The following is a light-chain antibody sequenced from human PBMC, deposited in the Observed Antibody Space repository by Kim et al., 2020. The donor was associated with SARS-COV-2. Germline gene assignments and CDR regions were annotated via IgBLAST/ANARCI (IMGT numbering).Light chain of an antibody. Sequence: SPVNRHPLSGKTSQSGSGSLAWDQLKRGTPPTLLVYSPSKKATSIPARSTGRESGTDFALTIDNLEPEDCAVDYCRQRSNWPDITFGQGTRLEIK. J-gene: IGKJ5*01. CDR2: SPS. V-gene: IGKV3-11*01. CDR3: RQRSNWPDIT. CDR1: QSGSGS.